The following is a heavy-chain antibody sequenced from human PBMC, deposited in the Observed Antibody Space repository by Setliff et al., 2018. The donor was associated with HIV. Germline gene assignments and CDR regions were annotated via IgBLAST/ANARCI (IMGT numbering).Heavy chain of an antibody. J-gene: IGHJ4*02. D-gene: IGHD2-2*02. CDR2: IDPVDSQT. Sequence: GESLKISCKGSGYNFLNYWISWVRQVPGKGLEWMGRIDPVDSQTTYTPSFQGHVAFSVDKSISTAYLQWRSLKASDTAMYYCASGFCNTPSCYIGVLDHWGLGTLVTVSS. CDR3: ASGFCNTPSCYIGVLDH. CDR1: GYNFLNYW. V-gene: IGHV5-10-1*01.